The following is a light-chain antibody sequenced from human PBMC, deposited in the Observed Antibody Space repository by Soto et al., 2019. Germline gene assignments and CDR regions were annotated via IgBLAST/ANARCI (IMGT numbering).Light chain of an antibody. J-gene: IGLJ2*01. V-gene: IGLV1-40*01. CDR1: SSNIGAGYD. CDR2: GNS. CDR3: QSYDSSLSGYVV. Sequence: QSVLTQPPSVSGAPGQRVTISCTGSSSNIGAGYDVHWYQQLPGTAPKLLIYGNSNRPSGVPDRFSGSKSGTSASLAITGRQAEDEADYYGQSYDSSLSGYVVFGGGTNLTVL.